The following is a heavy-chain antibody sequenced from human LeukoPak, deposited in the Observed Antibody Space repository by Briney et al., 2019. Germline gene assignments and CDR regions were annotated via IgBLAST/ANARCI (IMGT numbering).Heavy chain of an antibody. Sequence: SGTLSLTCTVSGGTLSSYYWSWIRQPPGKGLEWIGYIYYRGSTNYNPPLKSRVTISVDTSKNQFSLKLSSVTAADTAVYYCARVYETRMDGWVKGTTVTVSS. CDR1: GGTLSSYY. CDR3: ARVYETRMDG. J-gene: IGHJ6*03. CDR2: IYYRGST. D-gene: IGHD3-3*01. V-gene: IGHV4-59*01.